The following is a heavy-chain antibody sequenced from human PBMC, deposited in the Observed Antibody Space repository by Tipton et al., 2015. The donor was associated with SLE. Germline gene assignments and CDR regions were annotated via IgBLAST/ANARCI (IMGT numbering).Heavy chain of an antibody. V-gene: IGHV4-4*08. D-gene: IGHD3-10*01. CDR1: GGSIRDYY. Sequence: LRLSCTVSGGSIRDYYWSWIRQSPGKGLEWIGHIYVSGTTNYNPSLKSRVLISLDTSKNQFSLNLRSVTAADTAVYYCASGAYDSGSHYLGGWFDPWGQGTPVTVSS. CDR2: IYVSGTT. CDR3: ASGAYDSGSHYLGGWFDP. J-gene: IGHJ5*02.